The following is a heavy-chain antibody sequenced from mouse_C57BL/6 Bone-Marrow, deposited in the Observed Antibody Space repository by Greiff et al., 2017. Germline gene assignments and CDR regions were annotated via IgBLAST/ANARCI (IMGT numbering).Heavy chain of an antibody. CDR3: ATNWDDY. CDR2: IYPGDGGT. Sequence: VQLQESGPELVKPGASVKISCKASGYAFSSSWMNWVKQRPGKGLEWIGRIYPGDGGTNYNGKFKGKATLTADKSSSTAYMQLSSLTSEDSAVYFCATNWDDYWGQGTTLTVSS. J-gene: IGHJ2*01. V-gene: IGHV1-82*01. CDR1: GYAFSSSW. D-gene: IGHD4-1*01.